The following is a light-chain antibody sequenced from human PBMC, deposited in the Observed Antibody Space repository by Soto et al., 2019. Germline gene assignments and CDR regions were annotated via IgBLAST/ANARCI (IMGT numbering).Light chain of an antibody. CDR2: DAS. J-gene: IGKJ2*01. Sequence: EIVLTQSPATLSLSPGERATLSCRASQSVSSYLAWYQQEPGQAPRLLIYDASNRATGIPARFSGSGSGTDFTLTISSLEPEDFAASYCQKRSNSPPTFRQGTKVEI. CDR1: QSVSSY. V-gene: IGKV3-11*01. CDR3: QKRSNSPPT.